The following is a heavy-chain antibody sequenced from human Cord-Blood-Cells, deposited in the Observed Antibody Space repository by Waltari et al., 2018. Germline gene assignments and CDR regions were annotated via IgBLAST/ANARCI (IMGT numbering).Heavy chain of an antibody. V-gene: IGHV4-39*01. J-gene: IGHJ4*02. CDR2: IYYSGSP. D-gene: IGHD6-19*01. CDR1: GGSISSSSYY. CDR3: ARGAVAGTVFDY. Sequence: QLQLQESGPGLVKPSETLSLTCTVSGGSISSSSYYWGWIRQPPGKGLEWIGSIYYSGSPYYNPSLKSRVTISVDTSKNLFSLKLSSVTAADTAVYYCARGAVAGTVFDYWGQGTLVTVSS.